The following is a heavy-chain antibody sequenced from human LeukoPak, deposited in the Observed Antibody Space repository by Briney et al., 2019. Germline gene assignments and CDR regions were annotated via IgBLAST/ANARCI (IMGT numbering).Heavy chain of an antibody. CDR2: ISSSSSYI. D-gene: IGHD3-22*01. CDR3: ARAYDSTFPHYYYMDV. CDR1: GFTFSSYS. Sequence: GGSLRLSCAASGFTFSSYSMNWVRQAPGKGLEWVSSISSSSSYIYYADSVKGRFTVSRDNAKNTLYLQMNSLRAEDTAVYYCARAYDSTFPHYYYMDVWGKGTTVTISS. J-gene: IGHJ6*03. V-gene: IGHV3-21*01.